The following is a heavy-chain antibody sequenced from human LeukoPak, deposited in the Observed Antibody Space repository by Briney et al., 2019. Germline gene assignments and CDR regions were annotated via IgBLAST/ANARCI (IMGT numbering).Heavy chain of an antibody. D-gene: IGHD3-3*01. Sequence: SETLSLTCTVSGGSISSYYGSWIRQPPGKGLEWIGYISYSGSTNYNPSLKSRVTISLDTSKNQFSLKLSSVTAADTAVYYCVRVLNFWSGHDWFDPWGQGTLVTVSS. CDR1: GGSISSYY. V-gene: IGHV4-59*01. J-gene: IGHJ5*02. CDR2: ISYSGST. CDR3: VRVLNFWSGHDWFDP.